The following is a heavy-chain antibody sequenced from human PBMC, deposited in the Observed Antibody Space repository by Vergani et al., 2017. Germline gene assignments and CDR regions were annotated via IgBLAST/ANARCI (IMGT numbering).Heavy chain of an antibody. CDR3: ARVQELYDFWSSYRIRYYYYMDV. CDR2: INHSGST. CDR1: GWSFSGYY. D-gene: IGHD3-3*01. J-gene: IGHJ6*03. V-gene: IGHV4-34*01. Sequence: QVQLQQWGAGLLKPSETLSLTCAAYGWSFSGYYWSWIRQPPGKGLEWIGEINHSGSTNYNPSFKSRVTISVDTSKNQFSLKLSSVTAADTAVYYCARVQELYDFWSSYRIRYYYYMDVWGKGTTVTVSS.